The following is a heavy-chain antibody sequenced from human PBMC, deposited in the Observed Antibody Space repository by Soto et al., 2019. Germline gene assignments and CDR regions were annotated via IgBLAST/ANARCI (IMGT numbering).Heavy chain of an antibody. Sequence: QVQLVQSRAEVKKPGASVKVSCKASGYTFTGYYMHWVRQAPGQGLEWMGWINPNSGGTNYAQKFQGWVTMTRDTSISTAYMELSRLRSDDTAVYYRARGGGSDSTTGFGNWFDPWGQGTLVTVSS. V-gene: IGHV1-2*04. CDR1: GYTFTGYY. CDR2: INPNSGGT. D-gene: IGHD3-16*01. CDR3: ARGGGSDSTTGFGNWFDP. J-gene: IGHJ5*02.